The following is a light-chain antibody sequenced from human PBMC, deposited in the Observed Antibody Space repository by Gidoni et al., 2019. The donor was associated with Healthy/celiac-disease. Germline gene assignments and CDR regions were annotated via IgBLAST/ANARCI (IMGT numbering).Light chain of an antibody. CDR1: QSVSSY. CDR2: DAS. CDR3: QQRSNWPPRIT. J-gene: IGKJ4*01. Sequence: EIVLTQSPATLPSSPGERATLSCRASQSVSSYLAWYQQKPGQAPRLLIYDASNRATGIPARVSGSGSGTDFTLTISSLEPEDFAVYYCQQRSNWPPRITFGGGTKVEIK. V-gene: IGKV3-11*01.